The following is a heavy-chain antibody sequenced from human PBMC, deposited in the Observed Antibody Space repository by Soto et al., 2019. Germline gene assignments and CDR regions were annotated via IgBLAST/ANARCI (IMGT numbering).Heavy chain of an antibody. J-gene: IGHJ4*01. CDR3: ARRVSGNYVF. Sequence: EVQLAESGGGMVQPGGSLRLSCVASGFTFSSYDRHWVRQAPGKGLDYVSSISSNGCTTYYGNSVKGSFTISRDNSKNTLHPQICSRRAEDMAVYYSARRVSGNYVFWVHGALVNVSS. CDR2: ISSNGCTT. CDR1: GFTFSSYD. V-gene: IGHV3-64*01. D-gene: IGHD1-7*01.